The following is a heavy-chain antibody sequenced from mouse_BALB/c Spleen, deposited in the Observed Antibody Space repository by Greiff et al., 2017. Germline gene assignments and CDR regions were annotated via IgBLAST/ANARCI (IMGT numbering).Heavy chain of an antibody. J-gene: IGHJ3*01. V-gene: IGHV5-4*02. CDR2: ISDGGSYT. CDR1: GFTFSDYY. Sequence: EVQLVESGGGLVKPGGSLKLSCAASGFTFSDYYMYWVRQTPEKRLEWVATISDGGSYTYYPDSVKGRFTISRDNAKNNLYLQMSSLKSEDTAMYYCARDQSNYVAWFAYWGQGTLVTVSA. D-gene: IGHD2-5*01. CDR3: ARDQSNYVAWFAY.